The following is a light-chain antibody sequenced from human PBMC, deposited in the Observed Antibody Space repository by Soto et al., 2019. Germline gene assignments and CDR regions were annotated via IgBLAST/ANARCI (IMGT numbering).Light chain of an antibody. Sequence: QSVLTQPPSMSGTPGQRVTISCSGSSSNIGSNTVNWYQQLPGTAPKLLIYSSDQRPSGVPDRVSGSKSGTSASLAISGLQPEDEADYYCAASHDSRNGWVFGGGTKSPS. CDR2: SSD. CDR3: AASHDSRNGWV. CDR1: SSNIGSNT. J-gene: IGLJ3*02. V-gene: IGLV1-44*01.